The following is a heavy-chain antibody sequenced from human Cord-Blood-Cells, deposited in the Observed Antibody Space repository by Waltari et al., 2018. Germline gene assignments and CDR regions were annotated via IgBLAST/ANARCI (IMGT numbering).Heavy chain of an antibody. J-gene: IGHJ5*02. D-gene: IGHD6-19*01. V-gene: IGHV4-4*07. CDR3: ARGIAVAGYNWFDP. CDR2: IYTSGST. Sequence: QVQLQESGPGLVKPSETLSLTCTVPGGFISSYYWSWIRQPAGKGLAWFGRIYTSGSTNYNPSLKSRVTMSVDTSKNQFSLKLSSVTAADTAVYYCARGIAVAGYNWFDPWGQGTLVTVSS. CDR1: GGFISSYY.